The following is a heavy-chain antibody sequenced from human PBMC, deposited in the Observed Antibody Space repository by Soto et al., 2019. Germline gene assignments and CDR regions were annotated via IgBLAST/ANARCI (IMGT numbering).Heavy chain of an antibody. CDR1: GGSFSGYY. V-gene: IGHV4-34*01. CDR2: INHSGST. Sequence: SSETLSLTCAVYGGSFSGYYWTWIRQPPGTGQEWIGKINHSGSTNYNPSLKSRVTISVDTSKNEFSLKLSSVTAADTAVYYCARLNGYCISTNCHGYYGMDVWGQGTTVTVSS. CDR3: ARLNGYCISTNCHGYYGMDV. D-gene: IGHD2-2*03. J-gene: IGHJ6*02.